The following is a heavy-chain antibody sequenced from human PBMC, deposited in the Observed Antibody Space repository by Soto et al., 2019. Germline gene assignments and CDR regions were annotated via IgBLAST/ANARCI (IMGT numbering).Heavy chain of an antibody. CDR2: ISAYNGNT. J-gene: IGHJ6*04. D-gene: IGHD3-9*01. CDR3: ACYFEKNSGAIVYYYYCMDV. CDR1: GYTFTSYG. Sequence: ASVKVSCKASGYTFTSYGISWVRQAPGQGLEWMGWISAYNGNTNYAQKLQGRVTMTTDTSTSTAYMELRSLRSDDTAVYYCACYFEKNSGAIVYYYYCMDVWGKGTTVTVSS. V-gene: IGHV1-18*01.